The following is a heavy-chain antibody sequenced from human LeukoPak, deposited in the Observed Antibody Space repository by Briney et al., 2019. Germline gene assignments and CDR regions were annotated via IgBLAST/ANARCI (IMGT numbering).Heavy chain of an antibody. V-gene: IGHV4-31*03. CDR2: IWYSGST. CDR3: ARGFYYYYYYMDV. CDR1: GGSISSGGYY. Sequence: SQTLSLTCTVSGGSISSGGYYWSWIRQHPGKGLEWIGYIWYSGSTYYNPSLKSRVTISVDTSKNQFSLKLSSVTAADTAVYYCARGFYYYYYYMDVWGKGTTVTVSS. J-gene: IGHJ6*03.